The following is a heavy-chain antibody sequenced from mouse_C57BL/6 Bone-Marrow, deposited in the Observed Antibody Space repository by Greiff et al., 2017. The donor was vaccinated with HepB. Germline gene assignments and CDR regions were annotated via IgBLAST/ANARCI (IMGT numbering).Heavy chain of an antibody. Sequence: VQLQQSGAELMKPGASVKLSCKATGYTFTGYWIEWVKQRPGHGLEWIGEILPGSGSTNYNEKFKGKATFTADTSSNTAYMQLSSLTTEDSAIYYCARERLLLGTVVTYWYFDVWGTGTTVTVSS. CDR1: GYTFTGYW. CDR3: ARERLLLGTVVTYWYFDV. CDR2: ILPGSGST. D-gene: IGHD1-1*01. V-gene: IGHV1-9*01. J-gene: IGHJ1*03.